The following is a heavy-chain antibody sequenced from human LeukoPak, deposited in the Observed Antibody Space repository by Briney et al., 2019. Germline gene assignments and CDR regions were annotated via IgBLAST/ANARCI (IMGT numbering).Heavy chain of an antibody. D-gene: IGHD3-9*01. V-gene: IGHV4-38-2*01. J-gene: IGHJ5*02. CDR3: ASGLRHTISHNWFDP. CDR2: VYHTGST. CDR1: GYSISSGYF. Sequence: SETLSLTCAVSGYSISSGYFWVWIRQSPGKGLQWIGSVYHTGSTYYNPSLESPVTISVDTSKNQFSLNLHSVTAADTAVYYCASGLRHTISHNWFDPWGQGTLVTVFS.